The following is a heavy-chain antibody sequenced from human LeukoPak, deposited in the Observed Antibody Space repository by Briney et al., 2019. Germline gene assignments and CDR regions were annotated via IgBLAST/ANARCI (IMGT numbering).Heavy chain of an antibody. V-gene: IGHV3-21*01. D-gene: IGHD5-12*01. Sequence: GGSLRLSCAASGFTFSSYSMNWVRQAPGKGLEWVSSISSSSSYIYYADSVKGRFTISRDNDKNSLYLQMNSLRAEGTAVYYCAREGSYSGYDYGSCDYWGQGTLVTVSS. CDR1: GFTFSSYS. J-gene: IGHJ4*02. CDR3: AREGSYSGYDYGSCDY. CDR2: ISSSSSYI.